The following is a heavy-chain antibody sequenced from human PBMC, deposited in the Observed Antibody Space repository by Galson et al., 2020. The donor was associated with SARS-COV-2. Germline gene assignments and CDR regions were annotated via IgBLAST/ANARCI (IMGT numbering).Heavy chain of an antibody. CDR2: IKSKTDGGTT. Sequence: GGSLRLSCAASGFTFSNAWMSWVRQAPGKGLEWVGRIKSKTDGGTTDYAAPVKGRFTISRDDSKNTLYLQMNSLKTEDTAVYYCTTRIDRDIVGVPAADYYYYYGMDVWGQGTTVTVSS. D-gene: IGHD2-2*01. V-gene: IGHV3-15*01. J-gene: IGHJ6*02. CDR3: TTRIDRDIVGVPAADYYYYYGMDV. CDR1: GFTFSNAW.